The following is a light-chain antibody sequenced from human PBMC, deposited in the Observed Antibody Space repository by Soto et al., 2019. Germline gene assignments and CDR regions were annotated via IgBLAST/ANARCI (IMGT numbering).Light chain of an antibody. CDR2: GAS. CDR1: QSVGSK. Sequence: EIVMTQSPDTLSVSPGERATLSCRASQSVGSKLAWYQQKPGQAPRLLIYGASTRATAIPARFSGSGSGTEFSLTISGLQSEDFAVYYCQQYNDWPPWTFGQGTKVDIK. CDR3: QQYNDWPPWT. J-gene: IGKJ1*01. V-gene: IGKV3-15*01.